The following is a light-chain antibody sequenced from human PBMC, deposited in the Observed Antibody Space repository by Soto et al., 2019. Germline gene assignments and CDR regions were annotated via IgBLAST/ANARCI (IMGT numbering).Light chain of an antibody. CDR2: AAS. Sequence: DIQLTQSPSFLSASVGDRVTITCWARQGIRSFLAWYQQKPGKAPKLLIYAASTLQSGVPSRFSGSGSGTEFALTISSLQPEDFATYYCQQLNSYPRTFGQGTKVEIK. CDR3: QQLNSYPRT. V-gene: IGKV1-9*01. J-gene: IGKJ1*01. CDR1: QGIRSF.